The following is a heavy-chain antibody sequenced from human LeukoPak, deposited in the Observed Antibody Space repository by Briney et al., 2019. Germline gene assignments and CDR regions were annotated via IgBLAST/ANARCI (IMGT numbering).Heavy chain of an antibody. D-gene: IGHD3-3*01. CDR2: ISSSGSTR. Sequence: GGSLRLSCAASGFTFSDYYMSWIRQAPGKGLEWVSYISSSGSTRYYADSVKGRFTISRDNAKNSLYLQMNSLRAEDTAVYYCARDLQGGNYDFWSGYRYYYYYYMDVWGKGTTVTVSS. J-gene: IGHJ6*03. CDR3: ARDLQGGNYDFWSGYRYYYYYYMDV. CDR1: GFTFSDYY. V-gene: IGHV3-11*01.